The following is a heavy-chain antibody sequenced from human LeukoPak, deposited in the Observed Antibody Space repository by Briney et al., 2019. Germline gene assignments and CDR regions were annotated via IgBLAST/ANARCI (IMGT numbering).Heavy chain of an antibody. CDR3: AKADYGDFAFDY. CDR2: ITRSGGDT. V-gene: IGHV3-23*01. CDR1: GFTFSNYA. J-gene: IGHJ4*02. Sequence: GGSLRLSCEASGFTFSNYAMSWVRQAPGMGLEWVAAITRSGGDTYYADSVKGRFTTFRDNSKNTLSLQMNSLRAEDKAVYYCAKADYGDFAFDYWGQGTLVTVSS. D-gene: IGHD4-17*01.